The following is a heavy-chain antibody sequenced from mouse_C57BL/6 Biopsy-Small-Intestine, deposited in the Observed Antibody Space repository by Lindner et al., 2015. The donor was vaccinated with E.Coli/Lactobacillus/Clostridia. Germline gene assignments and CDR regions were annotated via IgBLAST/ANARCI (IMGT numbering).Heavy chain of an antibody. D-gene: IGHD1-1*01. CDR2: INPLGSSP. J-gene: IGHJ1*01. CDR1: GYIFKNYY. Sequence: SVKVSCKASGYIFKNYYIHWVRQAPGHGLEWMGIINPLGSSPTYAQKFWGRLTVTADTSMDTVYMELSSLTSDDTAVYYCARVDPNYSAHGMDVWGQGTMVAVSS. V-gene: IGHV1S61*01. CDR3: ARVDPNYSAHGMDV.